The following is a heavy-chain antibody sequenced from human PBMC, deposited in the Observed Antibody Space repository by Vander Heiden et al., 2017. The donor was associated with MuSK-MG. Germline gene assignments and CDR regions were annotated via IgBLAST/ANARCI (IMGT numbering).Heavy chain of an antibody. J-gene: IGHJ5*02. CDR1: GGTFRSYA. CDR3: ARVGREYSSGWYGWFDP. V-gene: IGHV1-69*12. CDR2: IIPIFGTA. D-gene: IGHD6-19*01. Sequence: QVQLVQSGAEVKKPGSSVKVSCKASGGTFRSYAISWVRQAPGQGLEWMGGIIPIFGTANYAQKFQGRVTITADESTSTAYMELSSLRSEDTAVYYCARVGREYSSGWYGWFDPWGQGTLVTVSS.